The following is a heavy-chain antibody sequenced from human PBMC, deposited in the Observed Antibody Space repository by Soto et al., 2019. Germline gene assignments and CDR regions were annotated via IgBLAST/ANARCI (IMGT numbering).Heavy chain of an antibody. J-gene: IGHJ5*02. CDR1: GGSFSGYY. CDR2: INHSGST. Sequence: QVQLQQWGAGLLKPSETLSLTCAVYGGSFSGYYWSWIRQPPGKGLEWIGEINHSGSTNYNPSLKSRVTISVDTSKNQFSLKLSSVTAADTAVYYCARGLRYYDFWSGYNNWFDPWGQGTLVTVSS. V-gene: IGHV4-34*01. CDR3: ARGLRYYDFWSGYNNWFDP. D-gene: IGHD3-3*01.